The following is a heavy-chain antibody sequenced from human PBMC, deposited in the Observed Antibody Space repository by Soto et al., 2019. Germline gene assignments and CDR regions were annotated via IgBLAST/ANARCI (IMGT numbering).Heavy chain of an antibody. D-gene: IGHD1-1*01. V-gene: IGHV1-8*01. CDR1: GYTFTSYD. CDR3: ARRAETNGWNGFGADKYYFDF. J-gene: IGHJ4*02. Sequence: ASVKVSCKASGYTFTSYDIYWVRQATGQGLEWMGWMNPNTGNPGYAQKFQGRVTMTSDTSISTAHMELSSLRSEDTAVYYCARRAETNGWNGFGADKYYFDFWGQGTLVTVSS. CDR2: MNPNTGNP.